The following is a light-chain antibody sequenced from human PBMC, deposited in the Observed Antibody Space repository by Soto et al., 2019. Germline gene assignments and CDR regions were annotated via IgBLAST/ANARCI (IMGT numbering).Light chain of an antibody. CDR1: NIGSKS. J-gene: IGLJ3*02. CDR2: DDK. V-gene: IGLV3-21*02. Sequence: SYELTQPPSVSVAPGQTAKHSCGGKNIGSKSVHWYQQKAGQAPVLVVYDDKNRPSGIPARFSGSNSGNMATMSINRVAAGDEADYYCQVWDSCSAHWGVGGGTKVTFL. CDR3: QVWDSCSAHWG.